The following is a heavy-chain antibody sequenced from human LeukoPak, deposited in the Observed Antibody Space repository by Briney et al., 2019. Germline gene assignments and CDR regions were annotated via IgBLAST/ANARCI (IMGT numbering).Heavy chain of an antibody. Sequence: GGSLRLSCAASGFTFSKYIMNWVRQAPGKGLEWPSYISSSSSPIYYADSVKGRFTISRDNAKNSLYLQMNSLRDEDTGVYYCARVNWNDVGSFDYWGQGTLVTVSS. J-gene: IGHJ4*02. CDR1: GFTFSKYI. CDR2: ISSSSSPI. V-gene: IGHV3-48*02. D-gene: IGHD1-20*01. CDR3: ARVNWNDVGSFDY.